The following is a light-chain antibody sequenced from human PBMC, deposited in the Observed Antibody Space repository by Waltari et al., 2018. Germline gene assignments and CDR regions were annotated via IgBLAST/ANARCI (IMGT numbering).Light chain of an antibody. Sequence: SYVLTQTPSVSVAPGQTARIICGGNNIGRKSVHWYQQKPGQAPILVVFDNSDRHSGIPERFSGSNSGNTATLTISRVEAGDEADYSCQVWDSTSDHHWVFGGGTKLTVL. J-gene: IGLJ3*02. CDR3: QVWDSTSDHHWV. CDR1: NIGRKS. V-gene: IGLV3-21*02. CDR2: DNS.